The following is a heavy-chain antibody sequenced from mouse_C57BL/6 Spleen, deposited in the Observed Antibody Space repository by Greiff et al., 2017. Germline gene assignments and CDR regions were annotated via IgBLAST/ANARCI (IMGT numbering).Heavy chain of an antibody. CDR2: INPNYGTT. J-gene: IGHJ1*03. CDR3: ARTPPSYYEYDDWYFDV. V-gene: IGHV1-39*01. Sequence: EVQVVESGPELVKPGASVKISCKASGYSFTDYNMNWVKQSNGKSLEWIGVINPNYGTTSYNQKFKGKATLTVDQSSSTAYMQLNSLTSEDSAVXYCARTPPSYYEYDDWYFDVWGTGTTVTVSS. D-gene: IGHD2-4*01. CDR1: GYSFTDYN.